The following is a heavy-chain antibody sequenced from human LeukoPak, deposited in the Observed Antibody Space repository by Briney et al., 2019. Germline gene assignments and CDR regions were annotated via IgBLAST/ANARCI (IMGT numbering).Heavy chain of an antibody. CDR2: INPSGTST. J-gene: IGHJ4*02. CDR3: AREFRGGYFDY. CDR1: GYTFSSYS. D-gene: IGHD2-21*01. Sequence: ASVKVSCKASGYTFSSYSVHWVRQAPGQGLEWMGLINPSGTSTNYAQKFQGRVTMTKGTSTSTVYMELNSLRSEDTAVYYCAREFRGGYFDYWGQGTLVTVSS. V-gene: IGHV1-46*01.